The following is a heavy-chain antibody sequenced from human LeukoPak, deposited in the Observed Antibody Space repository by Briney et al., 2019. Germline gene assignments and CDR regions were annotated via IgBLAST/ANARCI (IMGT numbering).Heavy chain of an antibody. V-gene: IGHV3-23*01. CDR2: I. Sequence: GGSLRLSCAASGFTFSSYAMSWVRQAPGKGLEWVSAIEGRFTISRDNSKNTLYLQIHSLRAEDTAVYYCAKTAGGYCSSTSCRQIDYWGQGTLVTVSS. CDR1: GFTFSSYA. CDR3: AKTAGGYCSSTSCRQIDY. J-gene: IGHJ4*02. D-gene: IGHD2-2*01.